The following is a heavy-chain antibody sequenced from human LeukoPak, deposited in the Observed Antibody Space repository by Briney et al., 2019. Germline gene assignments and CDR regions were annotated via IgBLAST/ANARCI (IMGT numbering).Heavy chain of an antibody. Sequence: PGGSLRLSCAASGFTFSSYWMSWVRQAPGKGLEWVADINKDGTEECYVDSVKGRFTISRDNAKNSLYLQMSSLRVEDTAVYYCARDGDFDFWGQGIQVTVSS. CDR2: INKDGTEE. CDR3: ARDGDFDF. V-gene: IGHV3-7*01. D-gene: IGHD3-16*01. J-gene: IGHJ4*02. CDR1: GFTFSSYW.